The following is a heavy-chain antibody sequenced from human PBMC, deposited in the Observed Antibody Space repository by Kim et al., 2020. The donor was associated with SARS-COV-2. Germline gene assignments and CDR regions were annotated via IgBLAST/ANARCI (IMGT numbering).Heavy chain of an antibody. V-gene: IGHV4-59*01. Sequence: SETLSLTCTVSGGSISSYYWSWIRQPPGKGLEWIGYIYYSGSTNYNPSLKSRVTISVDTSKNQFSLKLSSVTAADTAVYYCARATGFGPWGQGTLVTVSS. CDR1: GGSISSYY. CDR2: IYYSGST. CDR3: ARATGFGP. J-gene: IGHJ5*02.